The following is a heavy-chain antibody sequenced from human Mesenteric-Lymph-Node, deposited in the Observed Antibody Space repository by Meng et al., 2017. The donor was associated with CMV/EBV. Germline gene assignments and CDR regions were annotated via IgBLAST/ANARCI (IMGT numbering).Heavy chain of an antibody. Sequence: ASVKVSCKASGYTFTGYYMHWVRQAPGQGLEWMGWISAYNGNTNYAQKLQGRVTMTTDTSTSTAYMELRSLRSDDTAVYYCARVLGRNWFDPWGQGTLVTVSS. D-gene: IGHD3/OR15-3a*01. CDR1: GYTFTGYY. V-gene: IGHV1-18*04. CDR2: ISAYNGNT. J-gene: IGHJ5*02. CDR3: ARVLGRNWFDP.